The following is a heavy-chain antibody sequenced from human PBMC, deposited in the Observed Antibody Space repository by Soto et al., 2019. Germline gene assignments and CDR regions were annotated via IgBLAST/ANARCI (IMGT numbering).Heavy chain of an antibody. CDR1: GGSISSGGNY. Sequence: SETLSLTCTVSGGSISSGGNYWSWIRQHPGKGLEWIGYIYYSGSTYYSPSLKSRVTISLDTSKKQFSLTLSSVTAADTAVYYCARAPSMITFGENWFDAWGQGTLVTVSS. J-gene: IGHJ5*02. D-gene: IGHD3-16*01. CDR2: IYYSGST. V-gene: IGHV4-31*03. CDR3: ARAPSMITFGENWFDA.